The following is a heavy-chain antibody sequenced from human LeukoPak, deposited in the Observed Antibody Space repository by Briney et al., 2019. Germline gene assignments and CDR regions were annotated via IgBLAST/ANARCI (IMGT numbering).Heavy chain of an antibody. CDR2: MYPSGTT. CDR1: GGSISGSY. D-gene: IGHD3-16*01. Sequence: SETLSLTCTVSGGSISGSYWSWIRQPAGKGLEWIGRMYPSGTTNHNPSLKSRVAMSIDTSRNRFSLKLSSVTAADTAVYYCAKDGANWFGPWGQGTLVTVSS. V-gene: IGHV4-4*07. J-gene: IGHJ5*02. CDR3: AKDGANWFGP.